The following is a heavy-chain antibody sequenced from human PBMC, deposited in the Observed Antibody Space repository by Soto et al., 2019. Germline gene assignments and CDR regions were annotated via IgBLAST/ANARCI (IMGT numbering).Heavy chain of an antibody. CDR3: ARDPVHSSGTVSVDP. Sequence: EVQLVESGGGLIQPGESLRLSCAASGFIVSDKYMTWVRQAPGKGLEWVSGIHRDGTTYYSDSVKGRCTISRDRSKNTLYLQMSSLRVADPAMYHCARDPVHSSGTVSVDPWGQVALVIFSS. CDR1: GFIVSDKY. V-gene: IGHV3-53*01. J-gene: IGHJ5*02. D-gene: IGHD3-10*01. CDR2: IHRDGTT.